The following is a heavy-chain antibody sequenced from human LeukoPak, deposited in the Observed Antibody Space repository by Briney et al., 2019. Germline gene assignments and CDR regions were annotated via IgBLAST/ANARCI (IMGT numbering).Heavy chain of an antibody. V-gene: IGHV3-53*01. CDR2: IYSGGST. D-gene: IGHD4-17*01. Sequence: PGGSLRLSCAASGFTVSSNYMSWVRQAPGKGLEWVSVIYSGGSTYYADSVKGRFTISRGNSKNTLYLQLNSLRGEDTAVYYCASQTTVKYYFDYWGQGTLVTVSS. CDR1: GFTVSSNY. CDR3: ASQTTVKYYFDY. J-gene: IGHJ4*02.